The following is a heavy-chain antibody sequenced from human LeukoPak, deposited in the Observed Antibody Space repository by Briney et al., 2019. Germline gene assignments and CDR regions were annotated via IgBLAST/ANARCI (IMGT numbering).Heavy chain of an antibody. CDR1: GFIFSSYW. CDR2: INTDGSST. J-gene: IGHJ4*02. V-gene: IGHV3-74*01. CDR3: ARGGSGSPEPPLDY. Sequence: GGSLRLSCAASGFIFSSYWMHWVRQAPGKGLVWVSRINTDGSSTSYADSVKGRFTISRDNAKNTLYLQMNSLRAEDTAVYYCARGGSGSPEPPLDYWSQGTLVTVSS. D-gene: IGHD1-26*01.